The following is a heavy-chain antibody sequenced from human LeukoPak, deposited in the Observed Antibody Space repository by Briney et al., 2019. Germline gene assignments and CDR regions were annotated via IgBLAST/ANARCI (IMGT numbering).Heavy chain of an antibody. Sequence: KTSETLSLTCAVYGGSFSGYYWSWIRQPPGKGLEWIGEINHSGSTNYNPSLKSRVTISVDTSKNQFSLKLSSVTAADTAVYYCARGALRGVLDYWGQGTLVTVSS. V-gene: IGHV4-34*01. CDR3: ARGALRGVLDY. CDR1: GGSFSGYY. J-gene: IGHJ4*02. D-gene: IGHD3-10*01. CDR2: INHSGST.